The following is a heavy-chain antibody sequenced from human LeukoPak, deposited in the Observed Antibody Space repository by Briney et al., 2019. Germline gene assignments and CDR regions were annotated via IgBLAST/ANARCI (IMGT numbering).Heavy chain of an antibody. CDR1: GFTFDDYA. J-gene: IGHJ4*02. D-gene: IGHD1-26*01. CDR3: AKDMSGSGSYYFDF. CDR2: ISWNSGKI. V-gene: IGHV3-9*01. Sequence: PGGSLRLSCTASGFTFDDYAMHWVRQAPGKVLEWVSAISWNSGKIGYADSVKGRSTISRDNAQNSLYLQRNSLRAEDTALYYCAKDMSGSGSYYFDFWGQGTLVTVSS.